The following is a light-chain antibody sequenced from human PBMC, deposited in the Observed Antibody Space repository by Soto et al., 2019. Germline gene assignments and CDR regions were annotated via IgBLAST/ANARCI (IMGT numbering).Light chain of an antibody. CDR2: DDS. J-gene: IGLJ1*01. Sequence: SYELTQPPSVSVAPGQTARLTCGGNNIGSKSVHWYQQKPGRAPVLVVYDDSDRPSGIPERFSGSNSGNTATLTISRVEAGDEADYYCQVWDSSSDHLSYVFGTGTKLTVL. V-gene: IGLV3-21*02. CDR1: NIGSKS. CDR3: QVWDSSSDHLSYV.